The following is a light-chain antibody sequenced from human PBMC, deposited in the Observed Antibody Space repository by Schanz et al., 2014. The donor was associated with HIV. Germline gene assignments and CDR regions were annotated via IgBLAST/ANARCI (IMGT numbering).Light chain of an antibody. CDR1: HIGRKS. V-gene: IGLV3-21*04. Sequence: SYELTQPPSVSVAPGKTARITCGGNHIGRKSVHWYQQNPGQAPVLVIYYDSDRPSGIPERFSGSNSGNTATLTISRVEAGDEADYYCQVWDSSSDHVVFGGGTKLTVL. CDR3: QVWDSSSDHVV. J-gene: IGLJ2*01. CDR2: YDS.